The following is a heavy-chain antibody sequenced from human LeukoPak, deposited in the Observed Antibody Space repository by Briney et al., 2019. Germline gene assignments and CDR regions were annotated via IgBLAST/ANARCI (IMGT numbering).Heavy chain of an antibody. CDR3: AKDPNSNYDYVWGSFGFDY. CDR1: GFTFSSYG. CDR2: IWYDGSNK. J-gene: IGHJ4*02. D-gene: IGHD3-16*01. Sequence: HPGGSLRLSCAASGFTFSSYGMHWVRQAPGKGLEWVAVIWYDGSNKYYADSVKGRFTISRDNSKNTLYLQMNSLRAEDTAVYYCAKDPNSNYDYVWGSFGFDYWGQGTLVTVSS. V-gene: IGHV3-33*06.